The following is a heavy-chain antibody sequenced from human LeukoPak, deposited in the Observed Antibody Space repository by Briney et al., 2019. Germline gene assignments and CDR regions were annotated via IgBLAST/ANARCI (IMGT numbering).Heavy chain of an antibody. CDR2: INQRGSEK. Sequence: GGSLRLSCAASGFAFSRYWMIWVRQAPGKGLDWVANINQRGSEKYYAGSVKGRFTISRDNAKNSVSLQMNSLRAEDTAVYYCARPDIDGSGRGRYSNDFWGQGTLVTVSS. D-gene: IGHD1-26*01. CDR1: GFAFSRYW. V-gene: IGHV3-7*01. J-gene: IGHJ4*02. CDR3: ARPDIDGSGRGRYSNDF.